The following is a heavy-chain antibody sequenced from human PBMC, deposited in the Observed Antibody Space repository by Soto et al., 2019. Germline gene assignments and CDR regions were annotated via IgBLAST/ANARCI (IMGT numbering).Heavy chain of an antibody. CDR3: ARDDVLCDGGRCYRIPLAV. CDR1: GFTFSSFA. J-gene: IGHJ6*02. CDR2: ISGSGHTT. D-gene: IGHD2-15*01. Sequence: GGSLRLSCAASGFTFSSFAMTWVRQAPGKGLEWVSVISGSGHTTYYADSVKGRFTISRDTSENTLHLQMDSLRVEDTAVYYCARDDVLCDGGRCYRIPLAVSAQRTTVTVS. V-gene: IGHV3-23*01.